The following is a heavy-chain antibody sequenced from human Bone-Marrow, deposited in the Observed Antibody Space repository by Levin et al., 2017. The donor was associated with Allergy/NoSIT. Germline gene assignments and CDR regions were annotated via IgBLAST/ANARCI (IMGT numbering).Heavy chain of an antibody. J-gene: IGHJ4*02. CDR2: IYSVGTT. D-gene: IGHD3-16*01. V-gene: IGHV3-53*01. CDR1: GFTVSNNY. CDR3: TGGPSGVRG. Sequence: PGGSLRLSCAASGFTVSNNYMSWVRQAPGAGLEWVSLIYSVGTTYYADSVKGRFTISRDNSRNTLYLQMNSLRAEDTAVYYCTGGPSGVRGWGQGTLVTVSS.